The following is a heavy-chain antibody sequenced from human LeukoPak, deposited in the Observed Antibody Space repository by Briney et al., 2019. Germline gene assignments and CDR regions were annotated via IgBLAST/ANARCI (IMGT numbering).Heavy chain of an antibody. Sequence: PGGSLRLSCAASGFNFSDYYMSWIRQAPGKGLEWVSYISGSGRTIYYADSVKGRFTISRDNAKNSLYLQVNSLRAEDTAVYYCARLAAANAFDIWGQGTMVTVSS. D-gene: IGHD6-13*01. CDR3: ARLAAANAFDI. CDR1: GFNFSDYY. J-gene: IGHJ3*02. CDR2: ISGSGRTI. V-gene: IGHV3-11*01.